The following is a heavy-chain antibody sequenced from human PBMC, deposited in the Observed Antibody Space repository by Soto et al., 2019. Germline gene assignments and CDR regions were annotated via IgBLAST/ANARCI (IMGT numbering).Heavy chain of an antibody. V-gene: IGHV1-2*02. D-gene: IGHD6-19*01. J-gene: IGHJ4*02. CDR3: GRGRSGQIVVFY. CDR1: GYTFTGHY. CDR2: IGPESGAT. Sequence: ASAKVSCKASGYTFTGHYIHWVRQAPEQGPEWMGEIGPESGATRYAQKFQGRVTMTMDMSITTVYMELSNLSPDDTAVYYCGRGRSGQIVVFYWAQGTPVTVSS.